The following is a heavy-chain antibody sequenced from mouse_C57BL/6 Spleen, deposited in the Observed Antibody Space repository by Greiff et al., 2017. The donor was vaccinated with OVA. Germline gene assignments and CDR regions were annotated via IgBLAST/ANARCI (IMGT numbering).Heavy chain of an antibody. V-gene: IGHV5-9*01. J-gene: IGHJ1*03. Sequence: EVKLMESGGGLVKPGGSLKLSCAASGFTFSSYTMSWVRQTPEKRLEWVATISGGGGNTYYPDSVKGRFTISRDNAKNTLYMQMSSLRSEDTALYYCARQAYYSNPNWYFDVWGTGTTVTVSS. CDR2: ISGGGGNT. D-gene: IGHD2-5*01. CDR3: ARQAYYSNPNWYFDV. CDR1: GFTFSSYT.